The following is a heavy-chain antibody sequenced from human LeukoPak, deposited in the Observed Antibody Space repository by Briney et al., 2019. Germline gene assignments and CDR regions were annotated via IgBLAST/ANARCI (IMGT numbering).Heavy chain of an antibody. D-gene: IGHD6-6*01. CDR1: GFTFSSYA. CDR3: AKGEYSSSSGYYYYMDV. J-gene: IGHJ6*03. Sequence: GRSLRLSCAASGFTFSSYAMHWVRQAPGKGLEWVAVISYDGSNKYYADSVKGRFTISRDNSKNTLYLQMNSLRAEDTAVYYCAKGEYSSSSGYYYYMDVWGKGTTVTVSS. V-gene: IGHV3-30*04. CDR2: ISYDGSNK.